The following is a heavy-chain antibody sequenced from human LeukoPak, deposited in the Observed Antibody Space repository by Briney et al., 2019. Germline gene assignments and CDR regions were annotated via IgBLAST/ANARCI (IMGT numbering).Heavy chain of an antibody. CDR2: INPNSGGT. CDR1: GYTFTGYY. V-gene: IGHV1-2*04. Sequence: ASVKVSCKASGYTFTGYYMHWVRQAPGQGLEWMGWINPNSGGTNYAQKFQGWVTMTRDTSTSTVYMELSSLRSDDTAMYYCARDLGRGAAASYYFDYWGQGTLVTVSS. D-gene: IGHD6-13*01. CDR3: ARDLGRGAAASYYFDY. J-gene: IGHJ4*02.